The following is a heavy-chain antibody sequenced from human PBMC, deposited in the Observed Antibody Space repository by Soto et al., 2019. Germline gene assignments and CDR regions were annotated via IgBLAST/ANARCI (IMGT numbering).Heavy chain of an antibody. CDR2: INHSGST. CDR1: GGSLSGYY. D-gene: IGHD6-19*01. Sequence: PSETLSLTCAVYGGSLSGYYWSWIRQPPGKGLEWIGEINHSGSTNYNPSLKSRVTISVDTSKNQFSLKLSSVTAADTAVYYCARVGQWLVKGIRYYYYYMDVWGKGTTVTVSS. CDR3: ARVGQWLVKGIRYYYYYMDV. V-gene: IGHV4-34*01. J-gene: IGHJ6*03.